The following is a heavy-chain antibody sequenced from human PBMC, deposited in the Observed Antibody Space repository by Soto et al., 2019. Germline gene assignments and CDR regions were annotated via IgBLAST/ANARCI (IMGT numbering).Heavy chain of an antibody. CDR2: ISYDGSNK. Sequence: PGGSLRLSCAASGFTFSSYGMHWVRQAPGKGLEWVAVISYDGSNKYYADSVKGRFTISRDNSKNTLYLQMNSLRAEDTAVYYCAKDVLWDIVVVVAANSYYGMDVWGQGTTVTVS. CDR1: GFTFSSYG. J-gene: IGHJ6*02. D-gene: IGHD2-15*01. CDR3: AKDVLWDIVVVVAANSYYGMDV. V-gene: IGHV3-30*18.